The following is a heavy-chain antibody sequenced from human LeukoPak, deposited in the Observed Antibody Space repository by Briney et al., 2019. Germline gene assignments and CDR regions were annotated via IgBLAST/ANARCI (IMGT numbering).Heavy chain of an antibody. Sequence: GASVKVSCKASGYSFTSFDINWVRRATGQGLEWMGWMNPNSGSAGYAQKFQGRVIMTGNTSIITAYIELSGLRSDDTAVYYCATETTVSTTFDLWGRGTLVTVSS. J-gene: IGHJ2*01. CDR3: ATETTVSTTFDL. V-gene: IGHV1-8*02. CDR1: GYSFTSFD. CDR2: MNPNSGSA. D-gene: IGHD5/OR15-5a*01.